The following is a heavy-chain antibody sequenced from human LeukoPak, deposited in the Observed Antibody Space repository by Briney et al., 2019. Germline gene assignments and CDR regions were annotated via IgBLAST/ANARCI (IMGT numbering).Heavy chain of an antibody. CDR2: IYSGGST. V-gene: IGHV3-53*01. J-gene: IGHJ4*02. CDR1: GSTVITTY. Sequence: GGSLGLSFPPPGSTVITTYMSWVGRAPGKGWEWVSVIYSGGSTYYADSVRGRFTISRDNSKNTLYLQMNSLRAEDTAVYYCASGYSGYEVFDYWGQGTLVTVSS. CDR3: ASGYSGYEVFDY. D-gene: IGHD5-12*01.